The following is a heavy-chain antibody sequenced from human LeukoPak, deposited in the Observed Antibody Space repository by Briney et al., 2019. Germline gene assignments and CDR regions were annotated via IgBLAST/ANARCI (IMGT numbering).Heavy chain of an antibody. Sequence: PAASVKVSCKASGYTFTNYGISRVRQAPGQGLEWMGWISAYNGNTNYAQKFQGRVTMTTDTSTSTAYMELRSLRSDDTAVYYCARDRDYGDYNTQDLFVYWGQGTLVTVSS. CDR1: GYTFTNYG. J-gene: IGHJ4*02. CDR2: ISAYNGNT. CDR3: ARDRDYGDYNTQDLFVY. V-gene: IGHV1-18*01. D-gene: IGHD4-17*01.